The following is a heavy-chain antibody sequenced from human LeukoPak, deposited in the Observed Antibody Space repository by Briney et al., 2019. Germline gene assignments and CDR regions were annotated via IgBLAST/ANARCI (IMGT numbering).Heavy chain of an antibody. J-gene: IGHJ4*02. CDR1: GDSISSYY. D-gene: IGHD3-3*01. Sequence: SETLSLTCSVSGDSISSYYWSWIRQPAGKGLEWIGRIYTSGSTNYNPSLKSRVTMSVDTSKNQFSLKLSSVTAADTAVYYCARAITIFGVVIIDYWGQGTLVTVSS. CDR3: ARAITIFGVVIIDY. CDR2: IYTSGST. V-gene: IGHV4-4*07.